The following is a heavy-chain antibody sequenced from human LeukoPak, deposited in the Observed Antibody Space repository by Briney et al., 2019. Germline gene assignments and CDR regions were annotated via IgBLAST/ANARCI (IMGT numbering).Heavy chain of an antibody. V-gene: IGHV4-34*01. CDR2: INHSGST. CDR1: GGSFSGYY. Sequence: SETLSLTCAVYGGSFSGYYWSWIRQPPGKGLEWIGEINHSGSTNYNPSLKSRVTISVDTSKNQFSLKLSSVTAADTAVYYCARLWLGGLDAFDIWGQGTMVTVSS. J-gene: IGHJ3*02. D-gene: IGHD6-19*01. CDR3: ARLWLGGLDAFDI.